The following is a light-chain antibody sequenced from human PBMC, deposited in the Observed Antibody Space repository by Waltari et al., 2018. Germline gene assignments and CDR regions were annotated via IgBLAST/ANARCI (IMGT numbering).Light chain of an antibody. Sequence: EVVMTQSPATLSVSPGERATLPCRASQSIATGLAWYQHKPGQAPRLLIYHASTRATAIPTRFRGSGSGTDFTLTISGLQSEDSAVYYCQQYNRWPPLTFGGGTKVEI. CDR3: QQYNRWPPLT. J-gene: IGKJ4*01. CDR2: HAS. V-gene: IGKV3D-15*01. CDR1: QSIATG.